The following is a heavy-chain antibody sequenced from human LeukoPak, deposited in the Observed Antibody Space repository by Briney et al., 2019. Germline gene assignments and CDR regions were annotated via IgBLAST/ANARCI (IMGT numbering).Heavy chain of an antibody. J-gene: IGHJ4*02. CDR1: GTTFSRSA. CDR2: VIPILGTT. D-gene: IGHD1-26*01. CDR3: ARDDGSATLGFDS. V-gene: IGHV1-69*05. Sequence: SVKVSCKASGTTFSRSAISWVRQAPGQGLEWMGGVIPILGTTNYAQKFQDRVSITTDESTSTAYMEVSSLRSVDTAVYYCARDDGSATLGFDSWGQGTLVTVSS.